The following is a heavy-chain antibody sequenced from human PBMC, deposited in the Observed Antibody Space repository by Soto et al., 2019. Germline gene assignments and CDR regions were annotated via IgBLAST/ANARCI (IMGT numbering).Heavy chain of an antibody. V-gene: IGHV3-23*01. J-gene: IGHJ6*03. CDR3: AKDTSSSPYYMDV. CDR1: GFTFSSFA. D-gene: IGHD2-2*01. CDR2: ITGSTGTT. Sequence: EVQVLESGGGSVQPGGSLRLSCAASGFTFSSFAMSWVRHAPGKGLEWVSEITGSTGTTYYADSVKCRFIISRDNSKNTVHLQMNSLRVEDMAVYYCAKDTSSSPYYMDVWGKGTTVTVSS.